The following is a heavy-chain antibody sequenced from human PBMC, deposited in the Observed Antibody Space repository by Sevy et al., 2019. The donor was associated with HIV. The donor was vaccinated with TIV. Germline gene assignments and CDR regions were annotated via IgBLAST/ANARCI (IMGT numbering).Heavy chain of an antibody. CDR2: ISGSGGST. J-gene: IGHJ5*02. CDR3: AKETIRGTYNWFDP. Sequence: GGSLRLSCVASGFTFSSYGMSWVRQAPGEGLECVSDISGSGGSTYYADSVRGRFTISRDNSKKTLYLQMHSLRADDTAVYYCAKETIRGTYNWFDPWGQGTLVTVSS. CDR1: GFTFSSYG. V-gene: IGHV3-23*01. D-gene: IGHD3-10*01.